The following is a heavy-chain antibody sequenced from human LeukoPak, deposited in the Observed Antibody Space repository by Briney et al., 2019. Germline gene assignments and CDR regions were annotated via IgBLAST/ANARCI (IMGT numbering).Heavy chain of an antibody. Sequence: GASVKVSCKAFGYTFTNNFMHWVRQAPGQGPEWMALISPTGSFTAYAQKLQGRVTMTTDTSTSTAYMELRSLRSDDTAVYYCARGEWGFDPWGQGTLVTVSS. V-gene: IGHV1-46*01. CDR3: ARGEWGFDP. CDR1: GYTFTNNF. D-gene: IGHD2-8*01. CDR2: ISPTGSFT. J-gene: IGHJ5*02.